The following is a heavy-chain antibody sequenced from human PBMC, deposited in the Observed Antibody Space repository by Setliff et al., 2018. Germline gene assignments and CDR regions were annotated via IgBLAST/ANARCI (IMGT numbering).Heavy chain of an antibody. V-gene: IGHV7-4-1*02. Sequence: ASVKVSCKAPGYTFRSYAMNWVRQAPGQGLEWMGWINTNTGNPTYAQGFTGRFVFSLDTSVSTTYLQISSLKAEDTAVYYCARGHIGVIIGYYFDYWGQGTLVTVSS. CDR1: GYTFRSYA. D-gene: IGHD3-3*01. CDR3: ARGHIGVIIGYYFDY. CDR2: INTNTGNP. J-gene: IGHJ4*02.